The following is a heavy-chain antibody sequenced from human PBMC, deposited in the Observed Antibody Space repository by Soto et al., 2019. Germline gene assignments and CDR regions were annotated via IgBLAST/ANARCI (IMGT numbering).Heavy chain of an antibody. CDR3: ARSHCTDGICYTGGITS. Sequence: GASGQVSCQASSFTFIDFYIHLLLQAPGQGLDRMGWINAKNAGTRYAEKFQDLVTLTSDRSFRTAYPELLRLRSDETAVYYCARSHCTDGICYTGGITSWAQGTLVTVSP. V-gene: IGHV1-2*02. CDR2: INAKNAGT. D-gene: IGHD2-8*01. CDR1: SFTFIDFY. J-gene: IGHJ4*02.